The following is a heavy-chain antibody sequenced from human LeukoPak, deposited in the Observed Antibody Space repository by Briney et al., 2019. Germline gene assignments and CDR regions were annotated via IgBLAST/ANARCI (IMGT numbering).Heavy chain of an antibody. CDR2: IYYSGST. D-gene: IGHD2-15*01. Sequence: NSSETLSLTCTVSGGSISSGDYYWRWIRQPPGKGLEWIGYIYYSGSTYYNPSLKSRFTISVDTSKNQFSLKLSSVTAADTAVYYCARVGVRAVVVVAATPGLVWFDPWGQGTLVTVSS. CDR1: GGSISSGDYY. J-gene: IGHJ5*02. V-gene: IGHV4-30-4*08. CDR3: ARVGVRAVVVVAATPGLVWFDP.